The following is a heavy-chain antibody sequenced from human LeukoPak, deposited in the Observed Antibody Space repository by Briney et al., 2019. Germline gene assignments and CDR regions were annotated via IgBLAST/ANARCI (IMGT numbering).Heavy chain of an antibody. CDR2: IIRDGSTI. V-gene: IGHV3-74*01. Sequence: GGSLRLSCVASGFNFNNHRMHWVGQAPGKGLVWVSRIIRDGSTISYADSVKGRFTISRDNAKNTLYLPMNSLIAEDTAVYYCARELHEGGFFDYWGQGTLVTVS. CDR3: ARELHEGGFFDY. CDR1: GFNFNNHR. J-gene: IGHJ4*02. D-gene: IGHD3-16*01.